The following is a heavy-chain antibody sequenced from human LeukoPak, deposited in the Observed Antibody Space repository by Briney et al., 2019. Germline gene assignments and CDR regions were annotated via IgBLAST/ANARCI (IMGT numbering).Heavy chain of an antibody. V-gene: IGHV5-51*01. CDR1: GYSFTNYW. Sequence: GESLKISCKGSGYSFTNYWIGWVRQMPGKGLEWMGIIYPDDSDTRYSPSFQGQVTMSADKSISTAYLQWTSLKASDTAMYYCARHIDGKGRMTVAPGGFDYWGQGTLVTVSS. CDR2: IYPDDSDT. J-gene: IGHJ4*02. D-gene: IGHD6-19*01. CDR3: ARHIDGKGRMTVAPGGFDY.